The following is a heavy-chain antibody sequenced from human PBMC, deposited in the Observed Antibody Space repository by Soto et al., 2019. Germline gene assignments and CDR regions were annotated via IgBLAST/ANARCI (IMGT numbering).Heavy chain of an antibody. CDR3: ARVFPSSGWAHDAFDI. CDR1: GYTFTGYY. CDR2: INPNSGGT. V-gene: IGHV1-2*04. Sequence: GASVKVSCKASGYTFTGYYMHWVRQAPGQGLEWMGWINPNSGGTNYAQKFQGWVTMTRDTSISTAYMELSRLRSDDTAVYYCARVFPSSGWAHDAFDIWGQGTMVTVSS. D-gene: IGHD6-19*01. J-gene: IGHJ3*02.